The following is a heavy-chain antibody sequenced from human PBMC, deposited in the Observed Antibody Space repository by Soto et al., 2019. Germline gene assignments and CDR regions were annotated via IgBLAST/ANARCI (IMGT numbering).Heavy chain of an antibody. D-gene: IGHD2-15*01. V-gene: IGHV1-69*13. CDR2: IIPIFGTA. CDR3: ARSSIVVVVAGYSDY. J-gene: IGHJ4*02. CDR1: GGTFSSYA. Sequence: ASVKVSCKASGGTFSSYAISWVRQAPGQGLEWMGGIIPIFGTANYAQKFQGRVTITADELMSTAYMDLSSLRSEDTAVYYCARSSIVVVVAGYSDYWGQGTLVTVSS.